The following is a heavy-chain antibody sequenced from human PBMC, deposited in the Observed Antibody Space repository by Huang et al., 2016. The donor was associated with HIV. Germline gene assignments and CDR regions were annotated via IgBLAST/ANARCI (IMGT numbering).Heavy chain of an antibody. CDR1: GYTFTDYF. D-gene: IGHD2-15*01. Sequence: QVQLVQSGAEVKKPGASVKVSCRTSGYTFTDYFVHWVRQAPGQWLQWMGAINTLSGGTNYAKKFQGRVTRNRDTSIRTVDMELNRLRSDDTALYYCARTPYSGSHPDYWGQGTLVTVSS. CDR2: INTLSGGT. V-gene: IGHV1-2*02. J-gene: IGHJ4*02. CDR3: ARTPYSGSHPDY.